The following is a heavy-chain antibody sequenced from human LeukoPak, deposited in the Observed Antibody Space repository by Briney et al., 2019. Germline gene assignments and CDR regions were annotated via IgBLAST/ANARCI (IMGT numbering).Heavy chain of an antibody. J-gene: IGHJ4*02. Sequence: GGSLRLSCAASGFTLSTYAMSWVRQTPGKGLEWVAATSSSDAGTYHADSVRGRFTISRDNSKNTLYLQMNSLRAEDTAVYYCARSYYYDSSGYQRGTGYYFDYWGQGTLVTVSS. CDR2: TSSSDAGT. CDR3: ARSYYYDSSGYQRGTGYYFDY. D-gene: IGHD3-22*01. V-gene: IGHV3-23*01. CDR1: GFTLSTYA.